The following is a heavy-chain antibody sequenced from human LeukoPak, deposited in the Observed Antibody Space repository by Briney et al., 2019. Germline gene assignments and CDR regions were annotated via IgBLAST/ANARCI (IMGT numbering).Heavy chain of an antibody. Sequence: SESMSLTCTVSGGSISSYYWRWTWQPPGKGLEWIGEINHSGSTSFNPSLHSRVTISVDTSTNQFSLKLSSVTAADTAVYYCARGRFDWLLIDYWGPGSLGSVSS. CDR1: GGSISSYY. CDR3: ARGRFDWLLIDY. CDR2: INHSGST. J-gene: IGHJ4*02. V-gene: IGHV4-34*01. D-gene: IGHD3-9*01.